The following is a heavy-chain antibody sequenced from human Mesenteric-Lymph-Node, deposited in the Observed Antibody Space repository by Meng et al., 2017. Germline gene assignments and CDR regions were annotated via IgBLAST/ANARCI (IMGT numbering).Heavy chain of an antibody. D-gene: IGHD3-22*01. CDR1: GFTFSSYE. CDR2: ISSSGSTI. J-gene: IGHJ4*02. Sequence: GESLKISCAASGFTFSSYEMNWVRQAPGKGLEWVSYISSSGSTIYYADSVKGRFTISRDNAKNSLYLQMNSLRAEDTAVYYCASPYDSSGYDQFDYWGQGTLVTVSS. V-gene: IGHV3-48*03. CDR3: ASPYDSSGYDQFDY.